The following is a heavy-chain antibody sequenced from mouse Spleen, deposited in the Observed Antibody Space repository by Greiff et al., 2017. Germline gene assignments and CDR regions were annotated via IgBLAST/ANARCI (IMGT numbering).Heavy chain of an antibody. CDR3: ARRVYDGYYD. CDR1: GYTFTSYW. J-gene: IGHJ3*01. D-gene: IGHD2-3*01. V-gene: IGHV1S81*02. Sequence: VQLQQPGAELVKPGASVKLSCKASGYTFTSYWMHWVKQRPGQGLEWIGEINPSNGRTNYNEKFKSKATLTVDKSSSTAYMQLSSLTSEDSAVYYCARRVYDGYYDWGQGTLVTVSA. CDR2: INPSNGRT.